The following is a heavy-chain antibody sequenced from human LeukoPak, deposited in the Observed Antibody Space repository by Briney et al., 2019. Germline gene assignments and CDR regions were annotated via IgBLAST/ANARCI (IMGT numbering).Heavy chain of an antibody. CDR3: ASPTYYYDSSGYKPSDY. CDR2: IYSGGST. V-gene: IGHV3-53*04. Sequence: GGSLRLSCAASGFTVSSNYMSWVRQAPGEGLEWVSVIYSGGSTYYADSVKGRFTISRHNSKNTLYLQMNSLRAEDTAVYYCASPTYYYDSSGYKPSDYWGQGTLVTVSS. CDR1: GFTVSSNY. J-gene: IGHJ4*02. D-gene: IGHD3-22*01.